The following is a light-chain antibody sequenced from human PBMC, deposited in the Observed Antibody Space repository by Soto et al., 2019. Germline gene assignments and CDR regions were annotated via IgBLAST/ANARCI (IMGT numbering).Light chain of an antibody. CDR1: SSNIGGGSD. Sequence: QSVLTQPPSVSGAPGQRVTISCTGSSSNIGGGSDVHWYQQLPGTAPRLLIYGNINRPSGVPDRLSGSKSGTSASLAITGLQAEDEADYYCQSYDSGLSAWVFGGGTQLTVL. V-gene: IGLV1-40*01. CDR2: GNI. J-gene: IGLJ3*02. CDR3: QSYDSGLSAWV.